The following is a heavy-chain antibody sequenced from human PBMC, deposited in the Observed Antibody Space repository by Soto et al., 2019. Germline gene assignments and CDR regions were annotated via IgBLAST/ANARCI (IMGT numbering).Heavy chain of an antibody. J-gene: IGHJ3*02. CDR1: GGSISSGDYY. CDR3: AREAHYDFWSGYYPDAFDI. V-gene: IGHV4-30-4*01. CDR2: IYYSGST. Sequence: SETLSLTCTVSGGSISSGDYYWSWIRQPPGKGLEWIGYIYYSGSTYYNPSLKSRVTISVDTSKNQFSLKLSSVTAADTAVYYCAREAHYDFWSGYYPDAFDIWGQGTMVT. D-gene: IGHD3-3*01.